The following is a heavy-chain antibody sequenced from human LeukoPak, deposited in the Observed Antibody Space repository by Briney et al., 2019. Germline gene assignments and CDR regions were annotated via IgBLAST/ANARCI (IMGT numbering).Heavy chain of an antibody. CDR3: AREAESGSYQDMSY. CDR1: GYTFTSYG. D-gene: IGHD1-26*01. V-gene: IGHV1-18*01. J-gene: IGHJ4*02. Sequence: ASVKVSCKASGYTFTSYGISWVRQAPGQGLEWMGWISAYNGNTNYAQKLQGRVTMTTDTSTSTAYMELRSLRSDDTAVYYCAREAESGSYQDMSYWGEGTLVTVSS. CDR2: ISAYNGNT.